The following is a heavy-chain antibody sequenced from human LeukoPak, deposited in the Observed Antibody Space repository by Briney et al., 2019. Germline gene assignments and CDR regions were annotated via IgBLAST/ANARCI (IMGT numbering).Heavy chain of an antibody. CDR1: GGTFSSYA. CDR2: IIPIFGTA. Sequence: GASVKVSCKASGGTFSSYAISWVRQAPGQGLEWMGGIIPIFGTANYAQKFQGRVTITTDESTSTAYMELGSLRSEDTAVYYCARSLGGYSYGRPHYYYYYMDVWGKGTTVTVSS. J-gene: IGHJ6*03. CDR3: ARSLGGYSYGRPHYYYYYMDV. V-gene: IGHV1-69*05. D-gene: IGHD5-18*01.